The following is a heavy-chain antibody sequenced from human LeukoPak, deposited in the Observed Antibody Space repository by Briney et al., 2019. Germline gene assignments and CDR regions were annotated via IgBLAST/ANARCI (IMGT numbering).Heavy chain of an antibody. CDR1: RFTFSNYG. Sequence: GSLRLSCASSRFTFSNYGMHWVRQAPGKGLEWVAVIWYDGNNKYYADSVKGRFTISRDNSKNTLYLQMNSLRAEDTAVYYCALWGEGNWFDPWGQGTLVTVSS. V-gene: IGHV3-33*01. CDR2: IWYDGNNK. J-gene: IGHJ5*02. D-gene: IGHD3-16*01. CDR3: ALWGEGNWFDP.